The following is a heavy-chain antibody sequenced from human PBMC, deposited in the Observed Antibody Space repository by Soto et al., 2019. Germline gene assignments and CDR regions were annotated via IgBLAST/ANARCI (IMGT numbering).Heavy chain of an antibody. CDR1: GGSISSGGYS. V-gene: IGHV4-30-2*01. J-gene: IGHJ4*02. D-gene: IGHD6-13*01. Sequence: QLQLQESGSGLVKPSQTLSLTCAVSGGSISSGGYSWSWIRQPPGKGLEWIGYIYHSGSTYYNPSLTSRVTIXVXRXXNQFSLKLSSVTAADTAVYYCASSHAGAHITAAVHWGQGTLVTVSS. CDR2: IYHSGST. CDR3: ASSHAGAHITAAVH.